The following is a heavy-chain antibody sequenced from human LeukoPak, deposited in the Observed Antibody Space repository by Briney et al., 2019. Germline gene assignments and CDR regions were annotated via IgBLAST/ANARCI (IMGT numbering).Heavy chain of an antibody. CDR3: ARHTPFRPGEAADCYYGMDV. J-gene: IGHJ6*02. Sequence: GESLKISCKGSGYSFTSYWIGWVRQMPGKGLEWMGIIYPGDSDTRYSPSFQGQVTISADKSISTAYLQWSSLKASDTAMYYCARHTPFRPGEAADCYYGMDVWGQGTTVTVSS. V-gene: IGHV5-51*01. CDR1: GYSFTSYW. D-gene: IGHD3-16*01. CDR2: IYPGDSDT.